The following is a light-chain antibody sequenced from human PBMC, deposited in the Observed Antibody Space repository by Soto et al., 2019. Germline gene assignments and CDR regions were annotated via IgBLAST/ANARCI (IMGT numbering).Light chain of an antibody. CDR2: VAS. CDR3: QQYGSSGT. V-gene: IGKV3-20*01. Sequence: IVLTQSRGTLSLSQGERATLSCMASQSVSNNYLAWYQQKPGQAPRLLIYVASNRATGIPDRFSGSGSGTDFTLTISRLEPEDFAVYYCQQYGSSGTFGQGTKVDIK. CDR1: QSVSNNY. J-gene: IGKJ1*01.